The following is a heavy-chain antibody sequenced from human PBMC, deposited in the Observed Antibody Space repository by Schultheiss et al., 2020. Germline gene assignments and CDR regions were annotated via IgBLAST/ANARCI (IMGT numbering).Heavy chain of an antibody. CDR1: GGSISSGGYY. Sequence: SQTLSLTCTVSGGSISSGGYYWSWIRQHPGKGLEWIGYIYYSGSTYYNPSLKSRVTISVDTSKNQLSLKLSSVTAADTAFYYCARAPSRYTGFDYRGQGTLVTVSS. CDR2: IYYSGST. V-gene: IGHV4-31*03. J-gene: IGHJ4*02. D-gene: IGHD2-8*02. CDR3: ARAPSRYTGFDY.